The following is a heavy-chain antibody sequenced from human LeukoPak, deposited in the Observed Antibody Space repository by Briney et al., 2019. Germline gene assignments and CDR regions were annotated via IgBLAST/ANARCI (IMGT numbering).Heavy chain of an antibody. CDR3: ARDRVWHDYGDYGVPLDAFDI. CDR1: GYTFTSYA. J-gene: IGHJ3*02. D-gene: IGHD4-17*01. V-gene: IGHV1-69*13. CDR2: IIPIFGTA. Sequence: ASVKVSCTASGYTFTSYAMHWVRQAPGQRLEWMGGIIPIFGTANYAQKFQGRVTITADESTSTAYMELSSLRSEDTAVYYCARDRVWHDYGDYGVPLDAFDIWGQGTMVTVSS.